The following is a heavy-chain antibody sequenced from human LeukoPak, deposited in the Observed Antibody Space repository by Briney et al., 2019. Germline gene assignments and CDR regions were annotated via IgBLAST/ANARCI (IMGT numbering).Heavy chain of an antibody. V-gene: IGHV3-66*01. D-gene: IGHD6-19*01. Sequence: GGSLRLSCAASGFTISSKYMGWVRQAPGQGLEWVSVIHPGGTIYYADSVTGTFTISRDNSKNTLYLEMNTLRVEDTPVYYCAMYSSAWYAVYWGQGTLVTVSS. CDR2: IHPGGTI. CDR3: AMYSSAWYAVY. J-gene: IGHJ4*02. CDR1: GFTISSKY.